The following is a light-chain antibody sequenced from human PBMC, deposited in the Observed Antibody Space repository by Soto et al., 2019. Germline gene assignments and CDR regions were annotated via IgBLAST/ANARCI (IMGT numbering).Light chain of an antibody. Sequence: EIVLTQSPGTLSLSPGERATLSCRASQSVTSSYLGWYQQKPGQAPRLLIYGASSRATGIPDRFSGSGSGTAFTLTISRLEPEDFAVYYCLQHSSSPLTVGGGTKVDIK. J-gene: IGKJ4*01. CDR2: GAS. CDR1: QSVTSSY. V-gene: IGKV3-20*01. CDR3: LQHSSSPLT.